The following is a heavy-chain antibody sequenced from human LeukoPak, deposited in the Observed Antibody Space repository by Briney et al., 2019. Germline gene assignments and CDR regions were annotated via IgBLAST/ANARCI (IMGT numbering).Heavy chain of an antibody. CDR3: ARGAQVYYDSTAFDI. V-gene: IGHV5-51*01. CDR1: GFRFTNYW. CDR2: IYPGDSDT. D-gene: IGHD3-22*01. J-gene: IGHJ3*02. Sequence: GESLKISCKGSGFRFTNYWIGWVRQMPGKGLEWMGIIYPGDSDTRYSPSFQAQVTISADKSISTAYLRWSSLKASDTAMYCCARGAQVYYDSTAFDIWGQGTMVTVSS.